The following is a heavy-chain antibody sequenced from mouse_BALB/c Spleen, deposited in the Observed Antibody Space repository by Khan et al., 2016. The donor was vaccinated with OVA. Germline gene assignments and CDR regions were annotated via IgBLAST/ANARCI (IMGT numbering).Heavy chain of an antibody. V-gene: IGHV5-12-1*01. Sequence: EVQGVESGGGLVKPGGSLKLSCTASGFAFSSYDMSWVRQTPEKRLEWVAYISSGGDNTYSPDTVQGRFTISRDNAKNTLYLQMSSLKSEDTAIYYGTSRPGYFDVWGAGTTVTVSS. CDR1: GFAFSSYD. CDR3: TSRPGYFDV. J-gene: IGHJ1*01. CDR2: ISSGGDNT.